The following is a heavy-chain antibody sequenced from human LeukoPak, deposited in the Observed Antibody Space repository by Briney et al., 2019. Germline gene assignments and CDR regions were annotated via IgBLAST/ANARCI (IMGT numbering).Heavy chain of an antibody. V-gene: IGHV4-34*01. J-gene: IGHJ4*02. D-gene: IGHD6-13*01. CDR3: ARDPPASSSTHSSSWSFDY. CDR1: GGSFSGYY. CDR2: INHSGST. Sequence: SETLSLTCAVYGGSFSGYYWSWIRQPPGKGLEWIGEINHSGSTNYNPSLKSRVTISVDTSKNQFSLKLSSVTAADTAIYYCARDPPASSSTHSSSWSFDYWGQGTLVTVSS.